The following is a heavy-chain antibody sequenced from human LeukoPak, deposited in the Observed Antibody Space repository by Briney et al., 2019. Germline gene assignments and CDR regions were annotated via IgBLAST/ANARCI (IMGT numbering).Heavy chain of an antibody. CDR2: ISWNSGDI. D-gene: IGHD3-3*01. V-gene: IGHV3-9*01. Sequence: AGGSLRLSCAASGLTFDEFAMHWVRQAPGKGLEWVSGISWNSGDIGYADSVKGRFTISRDNAKKSLYLQMNSLRAEDTAVYYCARDPYYDFWSGYWDYFDYWGQGTLVTVSS. CDR1: GLTFDEFA. J-gene: IGHJ4*02. CDR3: ARDPYYDFWSGYWDYFDY.